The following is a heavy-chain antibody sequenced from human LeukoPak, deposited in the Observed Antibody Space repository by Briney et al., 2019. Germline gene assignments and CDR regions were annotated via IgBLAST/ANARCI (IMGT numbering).Heavy chain of an antibody. V-gene: IGHV1-69*13. J-gene: IGHJ4*02. CDR3: ASPVKYYDSWSGYPPFDY. D-gene: IGHD3-3*01. Sequence: SVKVSCKASGGTFNNFAISWVRQAPGQGLEWVGGIIPMSGTANYAQKFQGRVTITADESTSTAYMELSSLRSEDTAIYYCASPVKYYDSWSGYPPFDYWGQGTLVTVSS. CDR2: IIPMSGTA. CDR1: GGTFNNFA.